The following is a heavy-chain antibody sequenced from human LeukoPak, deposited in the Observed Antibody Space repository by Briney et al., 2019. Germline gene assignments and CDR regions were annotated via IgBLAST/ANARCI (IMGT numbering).Heavy chain of an antibody. D-gene: IGHD3-22*01. V-gene: IGHV1-69*06. CDR2: IIPIFGTA. J-gene: IGHJ3*02. CDR1: GGTFSSYA. Sequence: SVKVSCKASGGTFSSYAISWVRQAPGQGLEWMGGIIPIFGTANYAQKFQGRVTITADKSTSTAYMKLSSLRSEDTSVYYCARVNYYDSSGYSSDAFDIWGQGTMVTVSS. CDR3: ARVNYYDSSGYSSDAFDI.